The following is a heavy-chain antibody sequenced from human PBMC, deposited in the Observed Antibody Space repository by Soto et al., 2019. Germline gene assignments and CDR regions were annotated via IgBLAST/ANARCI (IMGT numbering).Heavy chain of an antibody. D-gene: IGHD3-10*01. Sequence: GGSLRLSCAASGFTFSSYGMHWVRQAPGKGLEWVAVIWYDGSNKYYADSVKGRFTISRDNSKNTLYLQMNSLRAEDTAVYYCARTIWARFGESGYYFDYWGQGTLVTVSS. J-gene: IGHJ4*02. V-gene: IGHV3-33*01. CDR2: IWYDGSNK. CDR3: ARTIWARFGESGYYFDY. CDR1: GFTFSSYG.